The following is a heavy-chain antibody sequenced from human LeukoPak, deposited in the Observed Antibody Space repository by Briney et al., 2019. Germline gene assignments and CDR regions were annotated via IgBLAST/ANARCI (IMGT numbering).Heavy chain of an antibody. CDR1: GFTFSSYA. J-gene: IGHJ4*02. D-gene: IGHD4-17*01. CDR3: AKSRVNYGDFLAPFDY. Sequence: PGGSLRLSCAASGFTFSSYAMSWVRQAPGKGLEWVSAISGSGGSTYYADSVKGRFTISRDNSKNTLYLQMNSLRAEDTAVYYCAKSRVNYGDFLAPFDYWGQGTLVTVSS. CDR2: ISGSGGST. V-gene: IGHV3-23*01.